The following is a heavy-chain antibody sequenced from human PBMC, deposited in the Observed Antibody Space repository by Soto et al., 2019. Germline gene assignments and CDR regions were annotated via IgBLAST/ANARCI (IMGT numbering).Heavy chain of an antibody. CDR2: IWYDGSNK. D-gene: IGHD4-4*01. J-gene: IGHJ5*02. CDR1: GFTFSSYG. V-gene: IGHV3-33*01. CDR3: ARESGALTVTRYNCFDP. Sequence: QVQLVESGGGVVQPGRSLRLSCAASGFTFSSYGMHWVRQAPGKGLDWVAVIWYDGSNKYYADSVKGRFTISRDNSKITLYLQMNSQRAEDPAVYYCARESGALTVTRYNCFDPWGQGTLVIVSS.